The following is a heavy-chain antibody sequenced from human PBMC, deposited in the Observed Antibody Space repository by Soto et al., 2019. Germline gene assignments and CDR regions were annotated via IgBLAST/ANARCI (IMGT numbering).Heavy chain of an antibody. V-gene: IGHV3-15*07. CDR1: GFTFSNPW. CDR3: CAGGGRVGDY. D-gene: IGHD3-10*01. J-gene: IGHJ4*02. CDR2: IRTKNEGGTT. Sequence: EVQLVESGGGLVQPGGSLRLSCAASGFTFSNPWMNWVRQAPGKGLEWVGRIRTKNEGGTTAYAASVKDRFTICREDSRDTLDHQMNSMQSEDTAVYFCCAGGGRVGDYWGRGTLVTVSS.